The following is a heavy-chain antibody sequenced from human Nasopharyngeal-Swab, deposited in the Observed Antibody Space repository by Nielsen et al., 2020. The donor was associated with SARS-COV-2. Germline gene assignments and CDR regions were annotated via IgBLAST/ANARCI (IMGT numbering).Heavy chain of an antibody. J-gene: IGHJ4*02. CDR2: ISYDGSNK. Sequence: GGSLRLSCAASGFTFSSYGMHWVRKAPDKGLEWVAVISYDGSNKYYADSVKGRFTISRDNSKNTLYLQMNSLRAEDTAVYYCARGSGSYKEILFDYWGQGTLVTVSS. D-gene: IGHD1-26*01. CDR1: GFTFSSYG. CDR3: ARGSGSYKEILFDY. V-gene: IGHV3-30*03.